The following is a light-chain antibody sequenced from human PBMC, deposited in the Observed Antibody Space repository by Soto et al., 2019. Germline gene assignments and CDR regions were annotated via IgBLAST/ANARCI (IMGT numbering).Light chain of an antibody. CDR3: QQYENVPT. CDR2: DAS. J-gene: IGKJ2*01. V-gene: IGKV1-33*01. CDR1: QEISTS. Sequence: DIQLTQSPSSLSASIGDSVTITCQASQEISTSLNWYHRRPGKAPKLLITDASTLQTGVPPRFRGSGAGTDFSFTISRLQPEDFGEYYCQQYENVPTFGQGTKVKIK.